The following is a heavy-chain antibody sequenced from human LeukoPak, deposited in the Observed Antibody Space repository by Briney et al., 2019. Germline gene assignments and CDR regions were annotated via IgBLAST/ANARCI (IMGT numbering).Heavy chain of an antibody. V-gene: IGHV3-30*02. CDR1: GFTFNNYG. J-gene: IGHJ4*02. CDR2: IRYNGNNQ. CDR3: AKVRGYSGYDSEFDY. D-gene: IGHD5-12*01. Sequence: PGGSLRLSCAASGFTFNNYGMHWVRQAPGKGLEWVAFIRYNGNNQYYADSVKGRFTISRDNSKNTLYLQMNSLRAEDTAVYYCAKVRGYSGYDSEFDYWGQGTLVTVSS.